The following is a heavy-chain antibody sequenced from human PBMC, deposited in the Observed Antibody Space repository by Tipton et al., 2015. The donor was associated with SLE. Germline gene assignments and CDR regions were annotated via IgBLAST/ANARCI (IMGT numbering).Heavy chain of an antibody. Sequence: TLSLTCTVSGGSISSYYWSWIRQPPGKGLEWIGYIYYSGSTNYNPSLKSRVTISVDTSKNQFSLKLSSVTAADTVVYYCARHSAGGQQLGGDYAYYFDYWGQGTLVTVSS. CDR3: ARHSAGGQQLGGDYAYYFDY. CDR2: IYYSGST. V-gene: IGHV4-59*08. J-gene: IGHJ4*02. CDR1: GGSISSYY. D-gene: IGHD6-13*01.